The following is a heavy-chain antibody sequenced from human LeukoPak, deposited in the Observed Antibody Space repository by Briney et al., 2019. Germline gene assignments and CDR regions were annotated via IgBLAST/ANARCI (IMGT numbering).Heavy chain of an antibody. CDR3: AKDLTGYSYGFDY. CDR2: ISWNSGSI. V-gene: IGHV3-9*03. J-gene: IGHJ4*02. Sequence: GGSLRLSCAASKFTFSSYWMHWVRQAPGKGLEWVSGISWNSGSIGYADSVKGRFTISRDNAKNSLYLQMNSLRAEDMALYYCAKDLTGYSYGFDYWGQGTLVTVSS. CDR1: KFTFSSYW. D-gene: IGHD5-18*01.